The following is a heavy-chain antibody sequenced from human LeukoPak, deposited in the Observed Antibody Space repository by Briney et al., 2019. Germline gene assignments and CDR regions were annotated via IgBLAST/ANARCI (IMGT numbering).Heavy chain of an antibody. J-gene: IGHJ6*02. CDR1: GFTFDDYA. Sequence: GGSLRLSCAASGFTFDDYAMPWVRQAPGKGLEWVSGISWNSGTKGYADSVKGRFTISRDNAKNSLYLQMNGLRGEDAALYYCAVLHYYAMDVWGQGTTVTVSS. D-gene: IGHD2-8*01. CDR2: ISWNSGTK. V-gene: IGHV3-9*01. CDR3: AVLHYYAMDV.